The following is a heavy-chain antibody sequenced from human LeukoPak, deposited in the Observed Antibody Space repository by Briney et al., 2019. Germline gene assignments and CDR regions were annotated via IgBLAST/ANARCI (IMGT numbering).Heavy chain of an antibody. V-gene: IGHV4-4*07. CDR2: IYTSGST. CDR3: AREDRNVGSGSYWDDAFDI. D-gene: IGHD1-26*01. J-gene: IGHJ3*02. Sequence: SETLSLTCTVSGGSISSYYWSWIRQPAGKGLEWIGRIYTSGSTNYNPSLKSRVTMSVDTSKNQFSLKLSSVTAADTAVYYCAREDRNVGSGSYWDDAFDIWGQGTMVTVSS. CDR1: GGSISSYY.